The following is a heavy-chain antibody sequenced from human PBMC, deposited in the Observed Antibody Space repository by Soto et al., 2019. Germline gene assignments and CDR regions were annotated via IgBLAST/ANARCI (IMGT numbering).Heavy chain of an antibody. D-gene: IGHD3-10*01. CDR2: IVVGSGNT. V-gene: IGHV1-58*01. CDR3: AADNRVWITMVRRVPHIDY. Sequence: SLKVSCKTPGFTFTSSAVQWVRQARGQRLEWIGRIVVGSGNTNYAQKFQERVTITRDMSTSTAYMELSSLRSEDPAVYYCAADNRVWITMVRRVPHIDYWGQGTLVTVSS. J-gene: IGHJ4*02. CDR1: GFTFTSSA.